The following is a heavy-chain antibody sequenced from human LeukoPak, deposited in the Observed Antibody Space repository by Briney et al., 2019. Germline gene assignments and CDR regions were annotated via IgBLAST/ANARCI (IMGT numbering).Heavy chain of an antibody. Sequence: EASVKVSCKASGYTFTDYYMHWVQQAPGKGLEWMGRADPEDGETIYAEKFQGRVTITADTSTDTAYMELSSLRSEDTAVYYCATIFADLGFDYWGQGTLVTVSS. J-gene: IGHJ4*02. CDR3: ATIFADLGFDY. D-gene: IGHD3-3*01. CDR1: GYTFTDYY. CDR2: ADPEDGET. V-gene: IGHV1-69-2*01.